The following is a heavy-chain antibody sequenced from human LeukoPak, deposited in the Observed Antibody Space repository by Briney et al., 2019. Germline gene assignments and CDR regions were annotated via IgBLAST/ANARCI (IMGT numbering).Heavy chain of an antibody. CDR1: GFTLSSYG. CDR3: ARGWVPSPLGHFDL. D-gene: IGHD7-27*01. CDR2: IWYDGSNK. Sequence: GRSLRLSCAASGFTLSSYGMHWVRQAPGKGLEWVAVIWYDGSNKYYADSVKGRFTISRDNSKNTLYLQMNSLRAEETAVYYCARGWVPSPLGHFDLWGRGTLVTVSS. J-gene: IGHJ2*01. V-gene: IGHV3-33*01.